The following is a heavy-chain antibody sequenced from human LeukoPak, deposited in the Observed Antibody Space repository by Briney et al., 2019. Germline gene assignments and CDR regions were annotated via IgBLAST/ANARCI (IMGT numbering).Heavy chain of an antibody. CDR1: GYTFTGYY. J-gene: IGHJ5*02. CDR2: INPNSGGT. Sequence: ASVKVSCKASGYTFTGYYRHWVRQAPGQGLEWMGWINPNSGGTNYAQKFQGRVTMTRDTSISTAYMELSRLRSDDTAVYYCARYSGPTIAAAGGNWFDPWGQGTLVTVSS. CDR3: ARYSGPTIAAAGGNWFDP. D-gene: IGHD6-13*01. V-gene: IGHV1-2*02.